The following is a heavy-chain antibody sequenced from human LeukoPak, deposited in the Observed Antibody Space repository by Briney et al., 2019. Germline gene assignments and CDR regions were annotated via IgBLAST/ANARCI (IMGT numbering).Heavy chain of an antibody. CDR3: AKEVNAIGDY. V-gene: IGHV3-23*01. D-gene: IGHD2-8*01. J-gene: IGHJ4*02. CDR1: GCTFSSYA. CDR2: ISGSGGST. Sequence: GGSLRLSCAASGCTFSSYAMSWVRQAPGKGLEGVSAISGSGGSTYYADSVKGRFTISRDNSKNTLYMQMNSLKAEDTAVYYCAKEVNAIGDYWGQGTLVTVSS.